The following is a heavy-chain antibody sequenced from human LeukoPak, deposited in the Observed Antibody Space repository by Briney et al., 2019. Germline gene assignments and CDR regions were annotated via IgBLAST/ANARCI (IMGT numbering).Heavy chain of an antibody. CDR3: AKSHSEAQRGYFDY. Sequence: PGGSLRLSCAASGFTFSGSAMTRVRQAPGKGLEWVSSISDNGDSTYYADSVKGRFTISRDNSRDTLYVQIHSLRAEDAAVYYCAKSHSEAQRGYFDYWGQGTLVTVSS. CDR1: GFTFSGSA. J-gene: IGHJ4*02. V-gene: IGHV3-23*01. D-gene: IGHD5-24*01. CDR2: ISDNGDST.